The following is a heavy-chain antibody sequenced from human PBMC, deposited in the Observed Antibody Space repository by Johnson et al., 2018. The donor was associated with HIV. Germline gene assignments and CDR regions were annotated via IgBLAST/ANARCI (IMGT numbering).Heavy chain of an antibody. CDR3: TRWGTVAAAGRGVVGGDAFDI. D-gene: IGHD6-13*01. CDR1: GFTFDDYA. V-gene: IGHV3-13*01. CDR2: IGSAGDT. Sequence: VQLVESGGGLVQPGRSLRLSCAASGFTFDDYAMHWVRQAPGKGLEWVSGIGSAGDTYYPGSVKGRFTISRENAKSSLYLQMNSLRVGDTAVYYCTRWGTVAAAGRGVVGGDAFDIWGQGSMVTVSS. J-gene: IGHJ3*02.